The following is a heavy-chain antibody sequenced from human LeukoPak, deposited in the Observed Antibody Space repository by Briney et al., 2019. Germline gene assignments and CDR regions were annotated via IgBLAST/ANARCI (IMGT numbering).Heavy chain of an antibody. J-gene: IGHJ4*02. D-gene: IGHD6-19*01. CDR2: IYHSGST. V-gene: IGHV4-4*02. Sequence: SGTLSLTCAVSGGSISSSNWWSWVRQPPGKGLEWIGEIYHSGSTNYNPSLKSRVTISVDKSKNQFSLKLSSVTAADTAIYYCASNNVPGYSSGWPIDYWGQGTLVTVSS. CDR1: GGSISSSNW. CDR3: ASNNVPGYSSGWPIDY.